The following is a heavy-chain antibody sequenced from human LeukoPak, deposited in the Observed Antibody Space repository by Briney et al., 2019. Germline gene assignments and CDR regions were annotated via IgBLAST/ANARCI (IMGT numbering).Heavy chain of an antibody. D-gene: IGHD4-23*01. CDR1: GFTYSSYA. CDR2: ISGSGGST. CDR3: AKDLSYGGNLFGPDDY. Sequence: GGSLRLSCAASGFTYSSYAMSWVRQAPGKGLEWVSAISGSGGSTYYAGSVKGRFTISRDNSKNTLYLQMNSLRAEDTAVYYCAKDLSYGGNLFGPDDYWGQGTLVTVSA. V-gene: IGHV3-23*01. J-gene: IGHJ4*02.